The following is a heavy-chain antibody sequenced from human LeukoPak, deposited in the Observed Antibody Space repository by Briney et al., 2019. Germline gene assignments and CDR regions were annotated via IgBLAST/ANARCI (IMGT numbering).Heavy chain of an antibody. CDR3: AKAGAAAGSADAFDI. J-gene: IGHJ3*02. CDR2: ISSSSSYI. V-gene: IGHV3-21*01. CDR1: GFTFSSYS. D-gene: IGHD6-13*01. Sequence: SGGSLRLSCAASGFTFSSYSMNWVRQAPGKGLEWVSSISSSSSYIYYADSVKGRFTLSRDNSKNTLYLQMNSLRAEDTAVYYCAKAGAAAGSADAFDIWGQGTMVTVSS.